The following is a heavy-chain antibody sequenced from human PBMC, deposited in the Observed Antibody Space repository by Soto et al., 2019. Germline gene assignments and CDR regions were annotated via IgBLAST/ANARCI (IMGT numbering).Heavy chain of an antibody. CDR1: EFTFSSYE. CDR2: ISSFGTTI. V-gene: IGHV3-48*03. Sequence: RRLSCVASEFTFSSYEMNWVRQAPGKGLEWVSYISSFGTTIYYTDSVKGRFTISRDNAKKSLYLQMNSLRAEDTAVYYCVRFGGAAAGPGDYWGQGTLVPVSS. D-gene: IGHD6-13*01. J-gene: IGHJ4*02. CDR3: VRFGGAAAGPGDY.